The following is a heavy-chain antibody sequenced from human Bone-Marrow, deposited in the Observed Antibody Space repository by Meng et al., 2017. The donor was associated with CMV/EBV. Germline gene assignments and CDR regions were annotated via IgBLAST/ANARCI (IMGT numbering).Heavy chain of an antibody. CDR3: ARDLVGYDAFDV. CDR1: GYTFITYY. D-gene: IGHD3-22*01. Sequence: ASVKVSCKASGYTFITYYIHWVRQAPGQGLEWMGRINPDGGTTTYAQKFQGGVTLTSDTSTSTVYMELSSLRSEDTAVYYCARDLVGYDAFDVWGQGTMVTVSS. CDR2: INPDGGTT. V-gene: IGHV1-46*01. J-gene: IGHJ3*01.